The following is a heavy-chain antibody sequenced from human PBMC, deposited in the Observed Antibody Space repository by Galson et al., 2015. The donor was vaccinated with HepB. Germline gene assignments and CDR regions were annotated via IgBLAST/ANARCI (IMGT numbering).Heavy chain of an antibody. CDR1: GYTFTSYG. CDR3: ARELLPYRVRYYYGMDV. J-gene: IGHJ6*02. D-gene: IGHD1-1*01. CDR2: ISAYNGYT. Sequence: SVKVSCKASGYTFTSYGISWVRQAPGQGLEWMGWISAYNGYTTYAQKFQGRVTLTTDTSTSTAYMEVRSLRSDDTAVYYCARELLPYRVRYYYGMDVWGQGTTVTVSS. V-gene: IGHV1-18*04.